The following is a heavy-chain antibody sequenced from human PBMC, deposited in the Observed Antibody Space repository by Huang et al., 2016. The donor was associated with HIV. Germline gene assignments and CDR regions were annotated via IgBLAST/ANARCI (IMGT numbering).Heavy chain of an antibody. CDR3: AKVADYGDFSYYFDH. CDR2: VSFDGDKK. J-gene: IGHJ4*02. D-gene: IGHD4-17*01. V-gene: IGHV3-30*18. CDR1: GFNFNSYD. Sequence: QVQLVESGGGVVQPGRSLRLSCATSGFNFNSYDMHWVRQAPGKGLELLTRVSFDGDKKYYANSLKGRFTISRDNFRNTLYLQMNSLRPDDTGIYYCAKVADYGDFSYYFDHWGQGTLVTVSS.